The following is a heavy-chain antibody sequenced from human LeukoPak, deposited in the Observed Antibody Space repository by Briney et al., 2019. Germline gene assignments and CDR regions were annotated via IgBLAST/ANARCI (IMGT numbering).Heavy chain of an antibody. D-gene: IGHD3-16*01. J-gene: IGHJ5*02. Sequence: ASVKVSCKASGYTFTNYDINWVRQATGQGPEWMGWMNPNSGNTGYAQKFQDRVAMTRNTSLDTAYMQLSSLTSEDTAVYYCARGRDPQRDWGSYWPFDPWGQGTLVIVSS. V-gene: IGHV1-8*01. CDR1: GYTFTNYD. CDR3: ARGRDPQRDWGSYWPFDP. CDR2: MNPNSGNT.